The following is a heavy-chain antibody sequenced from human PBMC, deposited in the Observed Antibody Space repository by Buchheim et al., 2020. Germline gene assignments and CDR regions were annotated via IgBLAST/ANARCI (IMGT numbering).Heavy chain of an antibody. CDR1: GDSISSSGYS. CDR2: IYHSGST. J-gene: IGHJ4*02. CDR3: VRGSGDLLAD. Sequence: QLQLQESGSGLVKPSQTLSLTCAVSGDSISSSGYSWTWIRQPPGGGLEWIGYIYHSGSTYYNPSLKSRINISVDRSKNQFSLQLTSVTAADTAVYYCVRGSGDLLADWGQGTL. D-gene: IGHD3-9*01. V-gene: IGHV4-30-2*01.